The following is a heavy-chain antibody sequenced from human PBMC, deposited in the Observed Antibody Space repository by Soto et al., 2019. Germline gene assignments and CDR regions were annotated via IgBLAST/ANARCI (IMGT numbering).Heavy chain of an antibody. Sequence: EVQLLESGGGLVQPGGSLRLSCAASGFTFSSYAMSWVRQAPGKGLEWVSAISGSGGSTYYADSVKGRFTISRDNSKNTLCLQMNRLRAEDTAVYYCAKPVGRTTVTTRADYWGQGTLVTVSS. CDR2: ISGSGGST. CDR3: AKPVGRTTVTTRADY. V-gene: IGHV3-23*01. D-gene: IGHD4-17*01. J-gene: IGHJ4*02. CDR1: GFTFSSYA.